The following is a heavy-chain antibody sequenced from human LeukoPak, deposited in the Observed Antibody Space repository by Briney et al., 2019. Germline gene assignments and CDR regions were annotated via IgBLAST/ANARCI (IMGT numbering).Heavy chain of an antibody. CDR1: GYTFTSYY. D-gene: IGHD1-1*01. Sequence: ASVKVPCKASGYTFTSYYMHWVRQAPGQGLEWMGIINPSGGSTSYAQKFQGRVTMTRDTSTSTVYMELSSLRSEDTAVYYCARGQSTGSRGPDNYFDYWGQGTLVTVSS. J-gene: IGHJ4*02. V-gene: IGHV1-46*01. CDR3: ARGQSTGSRGPDNYFDY. CDR2: INPSGGST.